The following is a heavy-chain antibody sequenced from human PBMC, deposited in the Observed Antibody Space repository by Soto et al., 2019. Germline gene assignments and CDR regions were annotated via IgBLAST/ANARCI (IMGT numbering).Heavy chain of an antibody. D-gene: IGHD5-12*01. CDR1: GGSISGYH. V-gene: IGHV4-59*01. Sequence: PSWTLSLTCSACGGSISGYHWSWIRQPPGKGLEWIGYIYYSGSTNYNPSLKRRVTISVDTSKNQFSLKLSSVTAADTAVYYCARGELLRDGYNFASDNWGKGTMVTVS. J-gene: IGHJ6*03. CDR3: ARGELLRDGYNFASDN. CDR2: IYYSGST.